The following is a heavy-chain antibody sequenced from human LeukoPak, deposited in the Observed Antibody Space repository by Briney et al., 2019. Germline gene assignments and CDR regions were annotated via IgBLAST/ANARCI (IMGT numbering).Heavy chain of an antibody. CDR2: IATGGDT. CDR3: ARGLPGVRGVDYVFDV. V-gene: IGHV3-13*04. Sequence: GGSLRLSCAASGFTFRSYDMHWVRQATGKGLEWVSVIATGGDTYYAGSVKGRITISRENAKSSLFLQMNSLRAGDTAMYYCARGLPGVRGVDYVFDVWGQGTMVTVSS. D-gene: IGHD3-10*01. J-gene: IGHJ3*01. CDR1: GFTFRSYD.